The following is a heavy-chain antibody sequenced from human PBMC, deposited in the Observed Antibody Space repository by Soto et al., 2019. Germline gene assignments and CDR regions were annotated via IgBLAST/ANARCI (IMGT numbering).Heavy chain of an antibody. J-gene: IGHJ4*02. Sequence: SETLSLTCTVSGGSITGYYWSWIRQPPGKGLEWIGYIYYSGTTSYNPSLYSRVTMSVDTSKNQFSLRVHSVTAADTAVYYCARESYFGSGATVVAYWGKGTLVTVSS. V-gene: IGHV4-59*01. CDR1: GGSITGYY. CDR2: IYYSGTT. D-gene: IGHD3-10*01. CDR3: ARESYFGSGATVVAY.